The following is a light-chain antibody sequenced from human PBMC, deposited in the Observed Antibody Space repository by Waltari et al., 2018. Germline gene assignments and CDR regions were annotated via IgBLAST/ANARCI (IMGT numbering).Light chain of an antibody. J-gene: IGKJ4*01. V-gene: IGKV1-5*01. CDR2: DAS. CDR3: QQSYSTPALT. Sequence: DIQMTQSPSTLPASVGDRVTITCRASLGVSTWLAWYQQKPGKAPKLLIYDASSLESGVPLRFSGSGSGTEFTLTISSLQPEDFATYYCQQSYSTPALTFGGGTKVEIK. CDR1: LGVSTW.